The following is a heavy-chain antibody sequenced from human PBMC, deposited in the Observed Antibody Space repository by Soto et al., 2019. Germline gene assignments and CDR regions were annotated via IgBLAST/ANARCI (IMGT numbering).Heavy chain of an antibody. V-gene: IGHV1-69*02. CDR3: ARGPAARAVN. Sequence: QVQLVQSGAEVKKPGSSVKVSCKASGGTFSSYTISWVRQAPGQGLEWMGRIIPILGIANYAQKCQGRVTITADKSTSTADMELSSLRSEDTAVYYGARGPAARAVNWGQGTLVTVSS. CDR2: IIPILGIA. J-gene: IGHJ4*02. D-gene: IGHD2-2*01. CDR1: GGTFSSYT.